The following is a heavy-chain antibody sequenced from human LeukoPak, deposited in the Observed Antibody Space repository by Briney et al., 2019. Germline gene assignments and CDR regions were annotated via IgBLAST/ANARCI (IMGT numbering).Heavy chain of an antibody. J-gene: IGHJ6*03. CDR2: INPNSGGT. V-gene: IGHV1-2*02. CDR3: ARDVIAARLDYYYYYMDV. Sequence: ASVKVSCKAPGYTFTGYYMHWVRQAPGQGLEWMGWINPNSGGTNYAQKFQGRVTMTRDTSISTAYMEPSRLRSDDTAVYYCARDVIAARLDYYYYYMDVWGKGTTVTVSS. D-gene: IGHD6-6*01. CDR1: GYTFTGYY.